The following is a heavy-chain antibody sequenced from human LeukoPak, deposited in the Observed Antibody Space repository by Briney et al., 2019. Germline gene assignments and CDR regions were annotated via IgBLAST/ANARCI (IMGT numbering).Heavy chain of an antibody. CDR2: IIPIFGTA. Sequence: SVKVSCKASGGTFSSYAISWVRQAPGQGLEWMGGIIPIFGTANYAQKLQGRVTITADESTSTAHMELSSLRSEDTAVYYCARDKIRTWWPKPRHNWFDPWGQGTLVTVSS. V-gene: IGHV1-69*13. D-gene: IGHD2-15*01. CDR3: ARDKIRTWWPKPRHNWFDP. CDR1: GGTFSSYA. J-gene: IGHJ5*02.